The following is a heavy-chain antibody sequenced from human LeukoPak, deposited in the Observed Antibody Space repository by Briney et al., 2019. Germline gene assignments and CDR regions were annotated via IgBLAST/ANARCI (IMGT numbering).Heavy chain of an antibody. V-gene: IGHV3-64*01. D-gene: IGHD5-24*01. CDR1: GFTFSSYA. Sequence: PGGSLRLSCAASGFTFSSYAMHWVRQAPGKGLESVSAISGLGDSTFYANPVKGRFTVSRDNSKNTLYLQMASLKVEDMAVYYCAREEKGDLDVWGQGTTVAATS. CDR2: ISGLGDST. CDR3: AREEKGDLDV. J-gene: IGHJ6*02.